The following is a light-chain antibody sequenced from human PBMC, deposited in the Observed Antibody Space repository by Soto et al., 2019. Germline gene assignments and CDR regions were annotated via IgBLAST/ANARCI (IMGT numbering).Light chain of an antibody. CDR3: SSYTISSTVV. CDR1: SSDVGGYNY. V-gene: IGLV2-14*03. J-gene: IGLJ2*01. Sequence: QSALTQPASVSGSPGQSVTISCTGTSSDVGGYNYVSWYQQHPGKAPKLMIFDVSNRPSGVSNRFSGSKSVNTASLTISGLQAEDEADYYCSSYTISSTVVFGGGTKVTVL. CDR2: DVS.